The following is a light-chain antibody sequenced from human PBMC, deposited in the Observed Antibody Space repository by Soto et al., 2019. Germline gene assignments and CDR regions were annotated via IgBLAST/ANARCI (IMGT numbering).Light chain of an antibody. J-gene: IGKJ2*01. CDR2: GAF. Sequence: EIVMTQSPAALSVSPGERATLSCRASQSVSSNLAWYQQKPGQAPRLLIHGAFTRATGIPARFSGSGSGTEFTLTISSLQSEDFADYYCQQYNDRPYTFGQGTKLEIK. CDR3: QQYNDRPYT. CDR1: QSVSSN. V-gene: IGKV3-15*01.